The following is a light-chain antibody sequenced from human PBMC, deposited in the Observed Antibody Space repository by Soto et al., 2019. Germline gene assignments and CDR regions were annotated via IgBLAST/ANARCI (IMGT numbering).Light chain of an antibody. V-gene: IGKV3-15*01. CDR3: QQYNNWPPLT. Sequence: EIVMTQSPATLSVSPGERATLSCRASQSVSSNLAWYQQKPGRDPRLLIYGAPTRATGIPARFSGSGSGTEFTLTISSLQSEDFAVYYSQQYNNWPPLTFGGGTKVEIK. J-gene: IGKJ4*01. CDR2: GAP. CDR1: QSVSSN.